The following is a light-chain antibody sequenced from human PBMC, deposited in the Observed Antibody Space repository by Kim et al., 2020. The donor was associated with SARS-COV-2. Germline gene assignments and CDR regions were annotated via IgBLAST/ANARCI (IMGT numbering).Light chain of an antibody. V-gene: IGKV3-20*01. J-gene: IGKJ1*01. Sequence: EIVLTQSPDTLSLSPGERATLSCRASQSVSSRNLAWYQQKPGQAPRLLIYGTSSRATGFPDRFSGSGSGTDFTLTISRLEPEDFAVYYCQQYGNSPRTFGQGTKVDIK. CDR1: QSVSSRN. CDR3: QQYGNSPRT. CDR2: GTS.